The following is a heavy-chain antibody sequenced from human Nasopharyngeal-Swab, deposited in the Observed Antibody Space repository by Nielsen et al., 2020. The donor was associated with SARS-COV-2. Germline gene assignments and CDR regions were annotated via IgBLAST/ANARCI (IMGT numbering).Heavy chain of an antibody. CDR1: GFTFSSYA. CDR2: ISGSVGRT. D-gene: IGHD3-3*01. V-gene: IGHV3-23*01. J-gene: IGHJ4*02. CDR3: AKDPYYDFWSGYYFDY. Sequence: GGSLRLSCAASGFTFSSYAMSWVRQAPGKGLEWVSAISGSVGRTYYADSVKGRFTISRDNSKNTPYLQMNSLRAEDTAVYYCAKDPYYDFWSGYYFDYWGQGTLVTVSS.